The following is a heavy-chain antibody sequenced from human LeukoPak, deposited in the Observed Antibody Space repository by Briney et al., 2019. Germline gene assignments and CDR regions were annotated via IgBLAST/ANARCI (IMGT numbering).Heavy chain of an antibody. Sequence: ASVKVSCKASGYTFTGYYMHWVRQAPGQGLEWMGWINPNSGGTNYAQKFQGRVTMTTDTSTTTAYMELRSLRSDDTAVYYCARDLYSRRMNYYGSGSYFAYWGQGTLVTVSS. D-gene: IGHD3-10*01. CDR2: INPNSGGT. CDR3: ARDLYSRRMNYYGSGSYFAY. CDR1: GYTFTGYY. J-gene: IGHJ4*02. V-gene: IGHV1-2*02.